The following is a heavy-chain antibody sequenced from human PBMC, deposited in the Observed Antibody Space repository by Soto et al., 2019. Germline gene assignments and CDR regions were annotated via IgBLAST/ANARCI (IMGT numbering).Heavy chain of an antibody. D-gene: IGHD1-26*01. Sequence: GGSLRLSCAASGFTFSSYAMHWVRQAPGKGLEWVAVISYDGSNKYYADSVKGRFTISRDNSKNTLYLQMNSLRAEDAAVYYCARDRGSYYFDYWGQGTLVTVSS. J-gene: IGHJ4*02. V-gene: IGHV3-30*04. CDR2: ISYDGSNK. CDR1: GFTFSSYA. CDR3: ARDRGSYYFDY.